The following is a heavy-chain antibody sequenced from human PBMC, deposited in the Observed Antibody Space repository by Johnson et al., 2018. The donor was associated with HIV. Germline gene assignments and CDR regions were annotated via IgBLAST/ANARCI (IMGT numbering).Heavy chain of an antibody. CDR2: LNWNGGSP. J-gene: IGHJ3*02. CDR1: GFTFDDYG. Sequence: VQLVESGGGVVRPGGSLRLSCAASGFTFDDYGMSWFRQAPGKGLECAAGLNWNGGSPGYAESVKGRFTISRDNAKNSLYLQMNSLRAEDTAVYYCARAEKDIWGQGAMVTVSS. CDR3: ARAEKDI. V-gene: IGHV3-20*04.